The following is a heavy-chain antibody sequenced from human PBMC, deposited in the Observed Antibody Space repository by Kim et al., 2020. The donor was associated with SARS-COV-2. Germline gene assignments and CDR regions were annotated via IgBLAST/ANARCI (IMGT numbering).Heavy chain of an antibody. CDR1: GYTFTSYA. Sequence: ASVKVSCKASGYTFTSYAMNWVRQAPGQGLEWMGWINTNTGNPTYAQGFTGRFVFSLDTSVSTAYLQISSLKAEDTAVYYCARAARTPFHYGDYGADFDYWGQGTLVTVSS. CDR2: INTNTGNP. CDR3: ARAARTPFHYGDYGADFDY. V-gene: IGHV7-4-1*02. J-gene: IGHJ4*02. D-gene: IGHD4-17*01.